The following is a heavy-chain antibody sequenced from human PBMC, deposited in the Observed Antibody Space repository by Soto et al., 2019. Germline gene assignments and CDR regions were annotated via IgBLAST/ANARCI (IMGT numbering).Heavy chain of an antibody. D-gene: IGHD6-19*01. CDR3: ARSMEQWSECNGFGP. V-gene: IGHV4-59*01. CDR2: IYYSGST. Sequence: SETLSLTCTVSGGTISSYYWSWIRQPPGKGLEWIGYIYYSGSTNYNPSRKSRGTISVDTSKNQFSRKLSSLTGADTAVYYCARSMEQWSECNGFGPWGQVTLGTVSS. J-gene: IGHJ5*02. CDR1: GGTISSYY.